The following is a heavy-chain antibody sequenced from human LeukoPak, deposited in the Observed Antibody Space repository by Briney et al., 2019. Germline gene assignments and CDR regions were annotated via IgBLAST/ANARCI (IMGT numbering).Heavy chain of an antibody. V-gene: IGHV3-48*01. CDR3: ASIPENMPGIAY. J-gene: IGHJ4*02. CDR1: GFTFSSYS. D-gene: IGHD2-2*01. Sequence: GGSLRLSCAASGFTFSSYSMNWVRQAPGKGLEWVSYISSSSGTIYYADSVKGRFTISRDNAKNSLYLQMNSLRAEDTAVYYCASIPENMPGIAYWGQGTLVTVSS. CDR2: ISSSSGTI.